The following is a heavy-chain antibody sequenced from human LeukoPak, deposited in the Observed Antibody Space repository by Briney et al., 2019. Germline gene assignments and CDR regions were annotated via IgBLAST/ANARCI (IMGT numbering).Heavy chain of an antibody. CDR2: IYYSGNT. CDR1: GGSISSDDYY. CDR3: ARYYGDYTNWFDP. D-gene: IGHD4-17*01. V-gene: IGHV4-31*03. J-gene: IGHJ5*02. Sequence: SQTLSLTCTVSGGSISSDDYYWSWIRQHPGKGLEWIGYIYYSGNTFYNPSLKNRVIISVDTSKNQFSLQLSSVTAADTAVYYCARYYGDYTNWFDPWGQGALVTVSS.